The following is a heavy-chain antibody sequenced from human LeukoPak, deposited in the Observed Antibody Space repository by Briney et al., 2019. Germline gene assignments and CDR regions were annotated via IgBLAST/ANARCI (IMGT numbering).Heavy chain of an antibody. D-gene: IGHD6-13*01. CDR3: ARASSSWYYFDY. V-gene: IGHV3-21*01. CDR1: GFTFSSYA. J-gene: IGHJ4*02. Sequence: GGSLRLSCAASGFTFSSYAMNWVRQAPGKGLEWVSFISTSSSYIYYADSVKGRFTVSRDNAKNSLYLQMNSLRAEDTAVYYCARASSSWYYFDYWGQGTLVTVSS. CDR2: ISTSSSYI.